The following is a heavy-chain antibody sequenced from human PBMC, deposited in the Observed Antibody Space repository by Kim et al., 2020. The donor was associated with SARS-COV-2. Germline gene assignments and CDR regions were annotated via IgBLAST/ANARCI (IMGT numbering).Heavy chain of an antibody. CDR3: ARDSVEPARKSGMDV. Sequence: GGSLRLSCAASGFTFSSYSMNWARQAPGKGLEWVSYVNPISSLIYYADSVRGRFTISRDNAKNSLYLQMNDLRVEDTAVYYCARDSVEPARKSGMDVWGQGTTVTVSS. D-gene: IGHD1-1*01. CDR1: GFTFSSYS. V-gene: IGHV3-21*01. J-gene: IGHJ6*02. CDR2: VNPISSLI.